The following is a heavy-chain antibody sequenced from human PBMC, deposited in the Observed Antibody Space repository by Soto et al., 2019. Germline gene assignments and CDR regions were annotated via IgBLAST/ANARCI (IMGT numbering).Heavy chain of an antibody. D-gene: IGHD3-16*01. CDR3: ARGGYYDNTWGKLSHYGLDV. J-gene: IGHJ6*02. V-gene: IGHV1-18*01. CDR1: GYTFIRYG. CDR2: ISPYNDYT. Sequence: QVQLVQSAGEVKKPGASVKVSCKASGYTFIRYGITWVRQAPGQGLEWMGWISPYNDYTIYAQTLQGRVTMTTDTSTQTVYLDLRMLKSADTAVYYCARGGYYDNTWGKLSHYGLDVWGQGTSVTVSS.